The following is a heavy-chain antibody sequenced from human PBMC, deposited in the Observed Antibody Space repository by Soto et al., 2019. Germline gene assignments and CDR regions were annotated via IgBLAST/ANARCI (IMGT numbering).Heavy chain of an antibody. J-gene: IGHJ4*02. Sequence: PGGSLRLSCAASGFTFSSYGMHCLRQAPGKGLEWVAVISYDGSNKYYADSVNGRFTISRDNSKNTLYLQMNSLRAEDTAVYYCAKGCYSSSWYYLDYWGQGTMVTVSS. CDR1: GFTFSSYG. CDR3: AKGCYSSSWYYLDY. CDR2: ISYDGSNK. V-gene: IGHV3-30*18. D-gene: IGHD6-13*01.